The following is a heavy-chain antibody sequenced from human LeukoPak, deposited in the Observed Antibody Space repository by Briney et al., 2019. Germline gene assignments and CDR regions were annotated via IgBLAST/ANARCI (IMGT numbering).Heavy chain of an antibody. J-gene: IGHJ4*02. V-gene: IGHV3-7*03. Sequence: GVSLRLSCAASGFPFNAYWMTWVRQAPGKGLEWVANIRQDGDTKYYVDSVKGRFTISRDNAMNSLYLQMNSLRAEDTAIYYCARSLPYGTTWYGRSDFWGQGTLVTVSS. CDR2: IRQDGDTK. CDR1: GFPFNAYW. D-gene: IGHD6-13*01. CDR3: ARSLPYGTTWYGRSDF.